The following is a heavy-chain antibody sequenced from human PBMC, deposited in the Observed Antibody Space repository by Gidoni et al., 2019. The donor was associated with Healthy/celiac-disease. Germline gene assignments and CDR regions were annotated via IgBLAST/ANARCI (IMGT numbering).Heavy chain of an antibody. V-gene: IGHV3-49*04. D-gene: IGHD4-17*01. J-gene: IGHJ2*01. CDR1: GFTFGDYA. Sequence: VQLVESGGGLVQPGRSLRLSCTASGFTFGDYAMSWVRQATGKGLEWVGFIRRKAYGGTTEYAASVKGRFTISRDDSKSIAYLQMNSLKTEDTAVYYCTRDRDYGDYLNWYLDLWGRGTLVTVSS. CDR2: IRRKAYGGTT. CDR3: TRDRDYGDYLNWYLDL.